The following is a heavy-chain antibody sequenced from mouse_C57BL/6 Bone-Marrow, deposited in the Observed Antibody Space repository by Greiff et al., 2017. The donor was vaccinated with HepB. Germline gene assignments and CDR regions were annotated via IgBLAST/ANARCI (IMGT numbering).Heavy chain of an antibody. Sequence: QVQLQQSGPELVKPGASVKISCKASGYAFSSSWMNWVKQRPGKGLEWIGRIYPGDGDTNYNGKFKGKATLTADKSSSTAYMQLSSLTSEDSAVYFCARVDDGYPFYAMDYWGQGTPVTVSS. V-gene: IGHV1-82*01. J-gene: IGHJ4*01. CDR3: ARVDDGYPFYAMDY. CDR1: GYAFSSSW. CDR2: IYPGDGDT. D-gene: IGHD2-3*01.